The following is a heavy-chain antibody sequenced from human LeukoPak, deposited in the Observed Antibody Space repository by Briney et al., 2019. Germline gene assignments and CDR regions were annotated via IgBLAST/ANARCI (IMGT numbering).Heavy chain of an antibody. CDR1: GYTFTNYG. J-gene: IGHJ4*02. V-gene: IGHV1-18*01. CDR3: ARDESRGTDFGY. D-gene: IGHD1-1*01. Sequence: ASVKVSCKASGYTFTNYGVNWVRQAPGQGLEWMGWISTYNGNTNYAQKLQGRVTMTTDTSTSTAYMELRSLRSDDTAVYYCARDESRGTDFGYWGQGTLVTVSS. CDR2: ISTYNGNT.